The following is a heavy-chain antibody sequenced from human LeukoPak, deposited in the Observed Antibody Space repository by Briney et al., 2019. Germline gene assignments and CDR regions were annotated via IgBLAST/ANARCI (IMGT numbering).Heavy chain of an antibody. D-gene: IGHD2-2*01. CDR3: APESGSHCSSTSCYRLLGAFDI. CDR2: IYHSGST. J-gene: IGHJ3*02. V-gene: IGHV4-4*02. CDR1: GGSISSSNW. Sequence: PSGTLSLTCAVSGGSISSSNWWSWVRQPPGKGLEWIGEIYHSGSTNYNPSLKSRVTISVDKSKNQFSLKLSSVTAADTAVYYCAPESGSHCSSTSCYRLLGAFDIWGQGTMVTVSS.